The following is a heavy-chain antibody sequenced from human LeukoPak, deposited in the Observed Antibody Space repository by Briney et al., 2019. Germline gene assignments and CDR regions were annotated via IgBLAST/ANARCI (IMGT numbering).Heavy chain of an antibody. CDR1: GGSISSSSYY. CDR3: ARWAPYASGRPLDY. V-gene: IGHV4-39*07. CDR2: IYYSGST. J-gene: IGHJ4*02. D-gene: IGHD3-10*01. Sequence: SETLSLTCTVSGGSISSSSYYWGWIRQPPGKGLEWIGSIYYSGSTYYNPSLRSRVTISLDTSKNQFSLKLTSVTAADTAVYYCARWAPYASGRPLDYWGQGTLVTVSS.